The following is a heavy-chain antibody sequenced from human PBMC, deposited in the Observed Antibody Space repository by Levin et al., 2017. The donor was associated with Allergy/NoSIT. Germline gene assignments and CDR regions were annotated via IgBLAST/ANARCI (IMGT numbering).Heavy chain of an antibody. CDR1: GYTFTGYY. D-gene: IGHD3-22*01. CDR3: ARAPYHYDSSGYLFDS. Sequence: GASVKVSCKASGYTFTGYYMHWVRQAPGQGLEWMGRINPNSGGTNYAQKFQGSVTMTRDTSISTAYMELSRLRSDDTAVYYCARAPYHYDSSGYLFDSWGQGTLVTVSS. CDR2: INPNSGGT. V-gene: IGHV1-2*06. J-gene: IGHJ4*02.